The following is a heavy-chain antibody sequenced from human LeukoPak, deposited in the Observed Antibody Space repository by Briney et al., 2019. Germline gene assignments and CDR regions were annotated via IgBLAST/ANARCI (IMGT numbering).Heavy chain of an antibody. D-gene: IGHD5-18*01. J-gene: IGHJ4*02. CDR1: GFTFSSYS. V-gene: IGHV3-21*01. CDR2: ISSSSSYI. Sequence: GGSLRLSCAASGFTFSSYSMNWVRQAPGKGLEWVPSISSSSSYIYYADSVKGRFTISRDNAKNSLYLQMNSLRAEDTAVYYCARSAGGYSYGLCDYWGQGTLVTVSS. CDR3: ARSAGGYSYGLCDY.